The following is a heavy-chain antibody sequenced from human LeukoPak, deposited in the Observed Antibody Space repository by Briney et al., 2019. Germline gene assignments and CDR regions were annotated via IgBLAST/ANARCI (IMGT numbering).Heavy chain of an antibody. CDR3: ARVKPNYYDSSAYGTFDI. J-gene: IGHJ3*02. CDR2: INPSGGST. CDR1: GYTFTSYY. D-gene: IGHD3-22*01. V-gene: IGHV1-46*01. Sequence: ASVKVSCKASGYTFTSYYMHWVRQAPGQGLEWMGIINPSGGSTSYAQKFQGRVTMTRDTSTSTVYTELSSLRSEDTAVYYCARVKPNYYDSSAYGTFDIWGQGTRVTVSS.